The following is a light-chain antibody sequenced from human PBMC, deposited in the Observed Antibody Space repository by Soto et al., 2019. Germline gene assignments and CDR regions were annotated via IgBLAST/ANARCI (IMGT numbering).Light chain of an antibody. CDR3: MLYMSSGFWV. CDR2: STN. V-gene: IGLV8-61*01. J-gene: IGLJ3*02. Sequence: QTVVTQEPSFSVSPGGTVTLTCGLSSGSVSSNHYPSWYQQTPGQAPRTLIYSTNIRSSGVPDRFSGSILGKKAALTITGAQADDESDYYCMLYMSSGFWVFGGGTKLTVL. CDR1: SGSVSSNHY.